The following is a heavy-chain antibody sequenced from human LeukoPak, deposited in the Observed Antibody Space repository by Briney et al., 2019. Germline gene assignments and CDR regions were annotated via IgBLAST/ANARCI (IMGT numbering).Heavy chain of an antibody. CDR2: IKQDGSEK. D-gene: IGHD6-19*01. Sequence: GGSLRLSCAASGFTFSSYWMSWVRQAPGKGLEWVANIKQDGSEKYYVDSVKGRFTISRDNAKNSLYLQMNSLRAEDTALYYCAKDGAVAGTYYFDYWGQGTLVTVSS. CDR3: AKDGAVAGTYYFDY. CDR1: GFTFSSYW. V-gene: IGHV3-7*03. J-gene: IGHJ4*02.